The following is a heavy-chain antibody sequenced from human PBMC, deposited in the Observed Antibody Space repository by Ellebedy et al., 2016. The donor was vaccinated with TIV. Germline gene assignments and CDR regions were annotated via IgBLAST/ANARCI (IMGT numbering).Heavy chain of an antibody. V-gene: IGHV4-31*03. CDR2: IYYSGTT. J-gene: IGHJ5*02. CDR3: TRDSGWFDP. CDR1: GGSISSGGYY. Sequence: LRLXCTVSGGSISSGGYYWSWIRQHPGKGLEWFGYIYYSGTTFYNPSLKSRVTMSVDTSRTRFSLKLRSLTAADTAMYYCTRDSGWFDPWGQGTLVTVSS. D-gene: IGHD3-10*01.